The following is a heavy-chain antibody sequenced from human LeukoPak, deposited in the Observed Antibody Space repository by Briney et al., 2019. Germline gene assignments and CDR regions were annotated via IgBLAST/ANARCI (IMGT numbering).Heavy chain of an antibody. CDR2: ISAYNGNT. J-gene: IGHJ5*02. CDR3: ARDDIVVVPAARSWFDP. CDR1: GYTFTSYG. V-gene: IGHV1-18*01. Sequence: ASVKVSCKAPGYTFTSYGISWVRQAPGQGLEWMGWISAYNGNTNYAQKLQGRVTMTTDTSTSTAYMELRSLRSDDTAVYYCARDDIVVVPAARSWFDPWGQGTLVTVSS. D-gene: IGHD2-2*01.